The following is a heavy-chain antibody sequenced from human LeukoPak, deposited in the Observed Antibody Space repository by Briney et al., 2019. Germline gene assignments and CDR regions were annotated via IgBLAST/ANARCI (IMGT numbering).Heavy chain of an antibody. CDR3: ARDIMQQHIVVWGS. CDR1: GYSFRNYG. D-gene: IGHD3-16*01. J-gene: IGHJ5*02. V-gene: IGHV1-18*01. CDR2: ISPYSGST. Sequence: KPGASVKVSCKASGYSFRNYGISWVRQAPGQGLEWMGWISPYSGSTDYPQKFKGRVTMSTDTSTSTAYMELRSLRSDDTAVYYCARDIMQQHIVVWGSWGQGTLVIVSS.